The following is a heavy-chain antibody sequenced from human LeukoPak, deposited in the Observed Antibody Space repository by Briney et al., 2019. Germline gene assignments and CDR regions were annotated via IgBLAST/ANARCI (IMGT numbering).Heavy chain of an antibody. Sequence: SETLSLTCTVSGGSISSYYWSWIRQPPGKGLEWIGYIYYSGSTNCNPSLKRRVTISVDTSKNQFSRNPSPVTAPDTPVYYLARGDYDILPGPLLRGNWFAPWGQGPLVTVSS. CDR3: ARGDYDILPGPLLRGNWFAP. CDR1: GGSISSYY. D-gene: IGHD3-9*01. V-gene: IGHV4-59*12. J-gene: IGHJ5*02. CDR2: IYYSGST.